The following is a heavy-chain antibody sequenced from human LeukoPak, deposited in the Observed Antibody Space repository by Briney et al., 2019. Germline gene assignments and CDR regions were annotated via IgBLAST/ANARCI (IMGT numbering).Heavy chain of an antibody. J-gene: IGHJ4*02. CDR3: ATWGSLSTRGRPGGDY. Sequence: ASVKVSCKVSGYTLTEISMHWVRQAPEKGLGWMGGFDPTNGETIYAQKFQGRVTMTEDTFTDTAYMELSSLRSEDTAVYYCATWGSLSTRGRPGGDYWGQGTLITVSS. CDR1: GYTLTEIS. CDR2: FDPTNGET. V-gene: IGHV1-24*01. D-gene: IGHD3-16*01.